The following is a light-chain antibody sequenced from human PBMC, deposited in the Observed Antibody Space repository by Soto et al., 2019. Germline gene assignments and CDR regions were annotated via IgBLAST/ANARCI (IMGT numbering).Light chain of an antibody. V-gene: IGKV3-20*01. CDR2: GAS. CDR1: QSVSSSY. Sequence: EIVLTQSPGTLSLSPGERATLSCRASQSVSSSYLAWYQQKPGQAPRLLLYGASSRATGIPDRFSGSGSGTDVTLTISSLEPQDFAVYYCQQYGSSPPLTFGPGTKLDIK. J-gene: IGKJ3*01. CDR3: QQYGSSPPLT.